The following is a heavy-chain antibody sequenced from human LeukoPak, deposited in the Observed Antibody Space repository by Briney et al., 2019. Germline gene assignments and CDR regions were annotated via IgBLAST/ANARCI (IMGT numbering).Heavy chain of an antibody. CDR3: ARDQYSGSLDY. Sequence: SETLSLTCTVSGGPISSYYWTWIRQPAGKGLEWNGRFYSTGSTNYNPSLKSRVTMSVDTSKNQFSLKLSSVTAADTAVYYCARDQYSGSLDYWGQGTLVTVSS. CDR2: FYSTGST. J-gene: IGHJ4*02. CDR1: GGPISSYY. V-gene: IGHV4-4*07. D-gene: IGHD1-26*01.